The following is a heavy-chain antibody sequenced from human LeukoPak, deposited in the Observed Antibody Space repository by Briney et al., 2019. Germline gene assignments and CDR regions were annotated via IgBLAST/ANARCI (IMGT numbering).Heavy chain of an antibody. CDR3: ARDLGVIRGPISLDY. CDR2: ISSSSSTI. J-gene: IGHJ4*02. Sequence: PGGSLRLSCAASGFTFSSYSMNWVRKAPGKGLEWVSYISSSSSTIYYADSVKGRFTISRDNAKNSLYLQMNSLSAEDTAVYYCARDLGVIRGPISLDYWGQGTLVTVSS. V-gene: IGHV3-48*01. D-gene: IGHD3-16*01. CDR1: GFTFSSYS.